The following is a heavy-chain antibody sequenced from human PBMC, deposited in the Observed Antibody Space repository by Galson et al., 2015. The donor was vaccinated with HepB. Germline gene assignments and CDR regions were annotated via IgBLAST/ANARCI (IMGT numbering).Heavy chain of an antibody. D-gene: IGHD6-13*01. CDR1: GFTFSSYA. J-gene: IGHJ4*02. CDR3: ARDPHPYSSSWPDY. V-gene: IGHV3-30-3*01. Sequence: SLRLSCAASGFTFSSYAMHWVHQAPGKGLEWVAVISYDGSNKYYADSVKGRFTISRDNSKNTLYLQMNSLRAEDTAVYYCARDPHPYSSSWPDYWGQGTPVTVSS. CDR2: ISYDGSNK.